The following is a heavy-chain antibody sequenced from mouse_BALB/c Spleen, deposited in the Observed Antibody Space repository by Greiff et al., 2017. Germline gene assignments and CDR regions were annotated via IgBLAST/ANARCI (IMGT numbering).Heavy chain of an antibody. J-gene: IGHJ4*01. CDR2: ISYSGST. D-gene: IGHD3-1*01. Sequence: EVKLQESGPGLVKPSQSLSLTCTVTGYSITSDYAWNWIRQFPGNKLEWMGYISYSGSTSYNPSLKSRISITRDTSKNQFFLQLNSVTTEDTATYYCARGGLRGAMDYWGQGTSVTVSS. V-gene: IGHV3-2*02. CDR3: ARGGLRGAMDY. CDR1: GYSITSDYA.